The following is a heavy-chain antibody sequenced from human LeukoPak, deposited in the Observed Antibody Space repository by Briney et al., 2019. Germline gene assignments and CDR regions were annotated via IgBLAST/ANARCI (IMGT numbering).Heavy chain of an antibody. CDR2: ISSSGSTI. J-gene: IGHJ4*02. D-gene: IGHD5-18*01. Sequence: GGSLRLSCAASGFTFSDYYMSWIRQVPGKGLEWVSYISSSGSTIYYADSVKGRFTISRDNAKNSLYLQMNSLRAEDTAVYYCARDLSGIAGYTYGRGIDYWGQGTLVTVSS. CDR1: GFTFSDYY. V-gene: IGHV3-11*04. CDR3: ARDLSGIAGYTYGRGIDY.